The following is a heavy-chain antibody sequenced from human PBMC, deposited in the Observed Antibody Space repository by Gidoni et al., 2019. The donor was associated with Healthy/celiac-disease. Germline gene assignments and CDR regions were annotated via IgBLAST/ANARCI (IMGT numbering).Heavy chain of an antibody. Sequence: QVQLVQSGAEVKKTGASVKASCTASGYTFTGYHMHLVRQAPGQGLEWMGWINPNSGGTNYAQKFKGWVTMTRDTSISTAYMELSRLRSDDTAVYYCARGGAYYDSSGGFDYWGQGTLVTVSS. D-gene: IGHD3-22*01. V-gene: IGHV1-2*04. CDR2: INPNSGGT. J-gene: IGHJ4*02. CDR1: GYTFTGYH. CDR3: ARGGAYYDSSGGFDY.